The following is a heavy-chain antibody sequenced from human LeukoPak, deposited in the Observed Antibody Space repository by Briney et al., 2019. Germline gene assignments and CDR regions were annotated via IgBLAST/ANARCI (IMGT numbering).Heavy chain of an antibody. CDR1: GFTFSSYS. CDR3: ARRARGSGFSDYYYYMGV. CDR2: ISSSSSYI. D-gene: IGHD3-3*01. Sequence: GGSLRLSCAASGFTFSSYSMNWVRQAPGKGLEWVSYISSSSSYIYYADSVKGRFTISRDNAKNSLYLQMNSLRAEDTAVYYCARRARGSGFSDYYYYMGVWGKGTTVTVSS. J-gene: IGHJ6*03. V-gene: IGHV3-21*05.